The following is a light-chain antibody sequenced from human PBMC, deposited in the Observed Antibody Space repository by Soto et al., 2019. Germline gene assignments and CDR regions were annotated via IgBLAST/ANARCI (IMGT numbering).Light chain of an antibody. Sequence: RMTQSPSTLSASVGDRVTITCRASQSISRALAWYQQKPGNAPKLLIHDASSLESGIPSRFSGSGSGTEFTLTISTLHTDDFATYDYHHYYGDLYTFGQGTNLDIK. CDR1: QSISRA. CDR3: HHYYGDLYT. V-gene: IGKV1-5*01. J-gene: IGKJ2*01. CDR2: DAS.